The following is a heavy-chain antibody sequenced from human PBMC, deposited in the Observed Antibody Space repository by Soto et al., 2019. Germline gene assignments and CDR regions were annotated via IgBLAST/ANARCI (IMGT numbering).Heavy chain of an antibody. CDR1: GDSITGVNW. CDR3: ATQGFYRMGV. J-gene: IGHJ6*02. V-gene: IGHV4-4*02. CDR2: IHHSGAT. Sequence: SETLSLTCGVSGDSITGVNWWSWVRQPPGKGLEWIGEIHHSGATNYNPSLKGRVTISVDKSKNQFSLKLNSVTAADTAMFYCATQGFYRMGVWGRGTTVTVS.